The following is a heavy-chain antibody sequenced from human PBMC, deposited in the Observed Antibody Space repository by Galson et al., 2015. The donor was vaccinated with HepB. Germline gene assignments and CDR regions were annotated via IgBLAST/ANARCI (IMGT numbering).Heavy chain of an antibody. Sequence: QSGAEVKKPGESLKISCKGSGYSFTSYWIGWVRQMPGKGLEWMGIIYPGDSDTAYSPSFQGQVTISADNSISTAYLQWSSLKASDTAMYYCARGEWELLSVRYFDYWCQGTLVTVSS. D-gene: IGHD1-26*01. CDR3: ARGEWELLSVRYFDY. CDR1: GYSFTSYW. J-gene: IGHJ4*02. CDR2: IYPGDSDT. V-gene: IGHV5-51*03.